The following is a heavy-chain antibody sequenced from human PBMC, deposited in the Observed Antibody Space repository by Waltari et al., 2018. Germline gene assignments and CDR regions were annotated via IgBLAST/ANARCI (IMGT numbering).Heavy chain of an antibody. V-gene: IGHV3-21*01. J-gene: IGHJ6*03. CDR2: ISSSSSYI. CDR3: ARGVAAAVYSYYYYMDV. Sequence: EVQLVESGGGLVKPGGSLRLSCAASGFTFSSYSMNWVRQAPGKGLEWVSSISSSSSYIYYADSVKGRFTISRDNAKNSLYLQINSLRAEDTAVYYCARGVAAAVYSYYYYMDVWGKGTTVTVSS. D-gene: IGHD6-13*01. CDR1: GFTFSSYS.